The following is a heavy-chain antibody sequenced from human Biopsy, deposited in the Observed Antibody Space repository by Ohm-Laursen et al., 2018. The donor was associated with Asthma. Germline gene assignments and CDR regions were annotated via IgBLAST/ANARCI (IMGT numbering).Heavy chain of an antibody. D-gene: IGHD3-22*01. CDR3: AKVRSDWVITESFDY. J-gene: IGHJ4*02. CDR1: GFKFDEYT. CDR2: ISWNSATI. Sequence: SLRLSCTASGFKFDEYTMHWVRQAPGKGLEWVSGISWNSATIGYADSVEGRFTISRDNAKNSAFLHMDSLRPEDTAFYYCAKVRSDWVITESFDYWGQGVLVTVSS. V-gene: IGHV3-9*01.